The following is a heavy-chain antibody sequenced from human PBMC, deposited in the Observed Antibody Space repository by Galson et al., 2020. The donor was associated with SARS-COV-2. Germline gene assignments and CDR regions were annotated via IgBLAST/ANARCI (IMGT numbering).Heavy chain of an antibody. CDR1: GFTFSDYF. CDR2: ISSSGSSI. J-gene: IGHJ1*01. D-gene: IGHD2-15*01. Sequence: NSGGSLRLSCAASGFTFSDYFMSWVRQAPGKGLEWVSYISSSGSSINYADSVKGRFTISRDNAKNSLNLQMNSLRVEDTAVYYCARVGDCSGGICYGAEYFHHWGQGTLFTVSS. CDR3: ARVGDCSGGICYGAEYFHH. V-gene: IGHV3-11*04.